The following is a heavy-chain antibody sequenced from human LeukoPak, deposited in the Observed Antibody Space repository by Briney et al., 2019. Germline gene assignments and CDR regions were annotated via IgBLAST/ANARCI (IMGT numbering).Heavy chain of an antibody. J-gene: IGHJ4*02. CDR1: GFTVSSNY. CDR2: IYSGGST. V-gene: IGHV3-53*01. CDR3: ARAVPYNYGDLYFDY. D-gene: IGHD4-17*01. Sequence: PGGSLRLSCAASGFTVSSNYMSWVRQAPGKGLEWVSVIYSGGSTYYADSVKGRFTISRDNSKNTLYLQMNSLRAEDTAVYYCARAVPYNYGDLYFDYWGQGTLVTASS.